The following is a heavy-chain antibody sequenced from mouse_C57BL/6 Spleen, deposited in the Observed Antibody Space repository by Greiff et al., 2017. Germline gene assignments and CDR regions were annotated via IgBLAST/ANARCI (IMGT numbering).Heavy chain of an antibody. CDR3: ARERGV. CDR1: GYSFTGYY. Sequence: VQLQQSGPELVKPGASVKISCKASGYSFTGYYMNWVKQSPEKSLEWIGEINPSTGGTTYNQKFKAKATLTVDKSSSTAYMQLKSLTSEDSAVYYCARERGVWGTGTTVTVSS. CDR2: INPSTGGT. J-gene: IGHJ1*03. V-gene: IGHV1-42*01.